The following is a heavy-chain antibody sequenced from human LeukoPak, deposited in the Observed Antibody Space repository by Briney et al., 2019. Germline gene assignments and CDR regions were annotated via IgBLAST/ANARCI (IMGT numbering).Heavy chain of an antibody. CDR2: ISSSSSYI. J-gene: IGHJ5*02. D-gene: IGHD6-13*01. CDR1: GFTFSSYS. CDR3: ARDRIAAAASDP. V-gene: IGHV3-21*01. Sequence: GGSLRLSCAASGFTFSSYSMNWVRQAPGKGLEWVSSISSSSSYIYYADSVKGRFTISRDNAKNSLYLQMNSLRAEDTAVYYCARDRIAAAASDPWGQGTLVTVCS.